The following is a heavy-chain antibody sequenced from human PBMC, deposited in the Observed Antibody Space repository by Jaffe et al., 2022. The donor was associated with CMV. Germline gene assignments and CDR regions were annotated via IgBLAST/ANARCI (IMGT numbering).Heavy chain of an antibody. CDR2: ISGSGGST. J-gene: IGHJ4*02. Sequence: EVQLLESGGGLVQPGGSLRLSCAASGFTFSSYAMSWVRQAPGKGLEWVSAISGSGGSTYYADSVKGRFTISRDNSKNTLYLQMNSLRAEDTAVYYCAKDQGYIRLQFGGHFDYWGQGTLVTVSS. V-gene: IGHV3-23*01. CDR3: AKDQGYIRLQFGGHFDY. CDR1: GFTFSSYA. D-gene: IGHD5-12*01.